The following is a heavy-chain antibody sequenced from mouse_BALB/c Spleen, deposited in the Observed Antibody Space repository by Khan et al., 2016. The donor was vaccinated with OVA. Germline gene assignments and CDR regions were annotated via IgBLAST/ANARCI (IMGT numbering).Heavy chain of an antibody. CDR1: GYTFTTAG. D-gene: IGHD2-2*01. CDR2: INTHSGVP. J-gene: IGHJ1*01. CDR3: ASGYGYGWYFDV. V-gene: IGHV9-4*02. Sequence: QIQLVQSGPELKKPGETVRISCKASGYTFTTAGMQWVQKMQGKGLKWIGWINTHSGVPKYAEDFKGRFAFSLETSASTAYLQITNLKNEDTATYFCASGYGYGWYFDVWGAGTTVTVSS.